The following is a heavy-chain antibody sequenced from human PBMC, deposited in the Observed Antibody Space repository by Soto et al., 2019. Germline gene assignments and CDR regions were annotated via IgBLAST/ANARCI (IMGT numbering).Heavy chain of an antibody. Sequence: SETLSLTCTVSGGYVSSGNYYWSWIRQPPGKGLEWIGYFYYTGSTNYNPSLKSRVTISIDASKDQFSLRLSSVTAADTAVYYCARDRERIWFGELLDYYGMDVWGQGTTVTVSS. CDR1: GGYVSSGNYY. D-gene: IGHD3-10*01. J-gene: IGHJ6*02. V-gene: IGHV4-61*01. CDR3: ARDRERIWFGELLDYYGMDV. CDR2: FYYTGST.